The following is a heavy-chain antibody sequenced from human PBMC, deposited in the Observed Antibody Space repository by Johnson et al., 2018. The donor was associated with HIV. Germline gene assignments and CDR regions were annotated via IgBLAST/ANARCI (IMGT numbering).Heavy chain of an antibody. D-gene: IGHD3-22*01. V-gene: IGHV3-73*01. J-gene: IGHJ3*02. CDR1: GFTFSGSA. CDR3: TSLDYYDSSGYYYDAFDI. CDR2: IRSKANSYAT. Sequence: VQLVESGGGLVQPGGSLKLSCAASGFTFSGSAMHWVRQASGKGLEWVGRIRSKANSYATAYAASVKGRFTISRDDSKNTAYLQMNSLKTEDTAVSYCTSLDYYDSSGYYYDAFDIWGQGTMVTVSS.